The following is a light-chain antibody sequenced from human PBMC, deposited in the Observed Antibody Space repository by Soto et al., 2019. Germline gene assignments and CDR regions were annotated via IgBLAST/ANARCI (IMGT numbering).Light chain of an antibody. J-gene: IGKJ2*01. CDR3: QQYGSSPPYT. CDR1: QTVSNNY. Sequence: EVVLTQSPGTLSLSPGERATLSCRASQTVSNNYLAWYQQKPGQAPRLLIFGSSDRATGIPDRFSGSGSGTDFTLTISRLEPEDGAVYDCQQYGSSPPYTFGQGTKLEIK. CDR2: GSS. V-gene: IGKV3-20*01.